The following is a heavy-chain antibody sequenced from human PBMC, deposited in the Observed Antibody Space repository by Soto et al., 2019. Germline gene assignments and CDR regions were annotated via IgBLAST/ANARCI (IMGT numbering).Heavy chain of an antibody. J-gene: IGHJ6*02. Sequence: GGSLRLSCAASGFTFSSYWMSWVRQAPGEGLGWVANIKQDGSEKYYVDSVKGRFTISRDNAKNSLYLQMNSLRAEDTAVYYCARDQWYRSGWYGIWDYYGMDVCGQGTTVTVSS. D-gene: IGHD6-19*01. V-gene: IGHV3-7*01. CDR1: GFTFSSYW. CDR2: IKQDGSEK. CDR3: ARDQWYRSGWYGIWDYYGMDV.